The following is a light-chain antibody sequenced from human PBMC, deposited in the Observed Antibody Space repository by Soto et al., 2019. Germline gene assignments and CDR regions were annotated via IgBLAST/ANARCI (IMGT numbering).Light chain of an antibody. V-gene: IGLV1-44*01. CDR3: AAWDDSLNGWV. CDR2: SNN. Sequence: QSVLTQPPSASGTPGQRVTISCSGSSSNIGSNTVNWYQQLPGTAPKLLIFSNNQRPSGVPDRFSGVKSGTSASLAISGLQSEEEDDYYCAAWDDSLNGWVFGGGTKLTVL. J-gene: IGLJ3*02. CDR1: SSNIGSNT.